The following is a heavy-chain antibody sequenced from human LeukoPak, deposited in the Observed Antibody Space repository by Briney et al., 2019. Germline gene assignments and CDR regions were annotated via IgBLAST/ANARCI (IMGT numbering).Heavy chain of an antibody. V-gene: IGHV1-2*02. J-gene: IGHJ1*01. CDR2: INPNSGGT. CDR1: GYTFTGYY. D-gene: IGHD4-17*01. CDR3: ARASDDYGDYSEYFQR. Sequence: GASVKVSCKASGYTFTGYYMHWVRQAPGQGLEWMGWINPNSGGTNYAQKFQGRVTMTRDTSISTAYMELSRLRSDDTAVYYCARASDDYGDYSEYFQRWGQGTLVTVSS.